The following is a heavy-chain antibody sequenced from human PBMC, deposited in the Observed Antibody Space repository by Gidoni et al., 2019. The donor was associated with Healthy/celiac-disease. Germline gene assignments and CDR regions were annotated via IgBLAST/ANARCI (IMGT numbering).Heavy chain of an antibody. CDR3: ARESGYCSSTSCYYYMDV. V-gene: IGHV4-31*03. J-gene: IGHJ6*03. CDR1: GGSIRSGGYY. Sequence: QVQLQESVPGLVQPSQTLSLTCTFSGGSIRSGGYYWSWIRQHPGKGLEWIGYIYYSGSTYYNPSLKSRVTRSVDTSKNQFSLKLSSVTAADTAVYYCARESGYCSSTSCYYYMDVWGKGTTVTVSS. D-gene: IGHD2-2*01. CDR2: IYYSGST.